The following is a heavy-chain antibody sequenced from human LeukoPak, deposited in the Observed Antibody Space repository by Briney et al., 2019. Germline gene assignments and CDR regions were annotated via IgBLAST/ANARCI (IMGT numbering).Heavy chain of an antibody. V-gene: IGHV4-61*02. J-gene: IGHJ5*02. CDR3: ARGQYDFWSGYDVNWFDP. D-gene: IGHD3-3*01. CDR1: RGSMRTGLYY. Sequence: SETLSLTCAVSRGSMRTGLYYWNWIRQPAGKGLEWIGRIYPSGNTNYNPSLESRVTISVDTAKNQVSLKLISVTAADTSLYYCARGQYDFWSGYDVNWFDPWGQGTLVTVSS. CDR2: IYPSGNT.